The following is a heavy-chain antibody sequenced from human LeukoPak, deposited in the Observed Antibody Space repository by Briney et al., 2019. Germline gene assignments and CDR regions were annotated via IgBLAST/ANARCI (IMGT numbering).Heavy chain of an antibody. Sequence: HPGGSLRLSCAASGFTFSSYGMHWVRQAPGKGLEWVAVISYDGSNKYYADSVKGRFTISRDNSKNTLYLQMNSLRAEDTAVYYCAKCRRDSSGYYNHYFDYWGQGTLVTVSS. J-gene: IGHJ4*02. CDR1: GFTFSSYG. CDR3: AKCRRDSSGYYNHYFDY. V-gene: IGHV3-30*18. CDR2: ISYDGSNK. D-gene: IGHD3-22*01.